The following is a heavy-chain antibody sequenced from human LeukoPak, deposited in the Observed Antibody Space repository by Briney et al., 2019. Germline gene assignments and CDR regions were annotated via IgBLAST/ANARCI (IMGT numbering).Heavy chain of an antibody. D-gene: IGHD1-26*01. J-gene: IGHJ4*02. V-gene: IGHV1-46*01. Sequence: VASVTVSFKASGYTFTIYYMHWVRQAPGQGLEWMGIINPSGGSTSYAQKFQGRVTMTRDTATSTVYMELSRLRSEDTAVYYCSAPRPTYFDYWGQGTLVTVSS. CDR2: INPSGGST. CDR1: GYTFTIYY. CDR3: SAPRPTYFDY.